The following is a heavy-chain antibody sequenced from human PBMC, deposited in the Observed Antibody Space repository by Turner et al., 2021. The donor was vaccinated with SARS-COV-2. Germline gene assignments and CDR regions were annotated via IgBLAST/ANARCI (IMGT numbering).Heavy chain of an antibody. CDR2: IYSGGTP. CDR3: ARDLGSGFDP. J-gene: IGHJ5*02. V-gene: IGHV3-53*04. D-gene: IGHD3-10*01. Sequence: EVQLVESGGGLVQPGGSLRLSCAASGFTVSSNYMSWVRQAPGKGLEWVSVIYSGGTPYYADSVKGRFTVSRDNSKNTLYLQMNTLRAEDTAVYYCARDLGSGFDPWGQGTLVTVSS. CDR1: GFTVSSNY.